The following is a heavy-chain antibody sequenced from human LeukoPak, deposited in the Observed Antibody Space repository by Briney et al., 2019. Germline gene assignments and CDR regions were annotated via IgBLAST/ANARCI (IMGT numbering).Heavy chain of an antibody. CDR2: INPNSGNT. D-gene: IGHD3-10*01. J-gene: IGHJ5*02. CDR3: VRMTVRGVIPP. CDR1: GYTFTDHD. V-gene: IGHV1-8*03. Sequence: ASVKVSCKASGYTFTDHDINWVRQATGQGLEWMGWINPNSGNTGYSQKFQGRLTITRDTSISTAYMELSSLRSDDTAVYYCVRMTVRGVIPPWGQGTRVTVSS.